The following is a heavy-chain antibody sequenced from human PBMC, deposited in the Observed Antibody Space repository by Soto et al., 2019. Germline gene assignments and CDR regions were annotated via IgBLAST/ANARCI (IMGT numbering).Heavy chain of an antibody. J-gene: IGHJ4*02. D-gene: IGHD6-6*01. Sequence: QVQVVQSGTEVKKPGASVKISCKASGYSFTAYFMHWVRQAPGQGLEWMGIVNPSGGNTNYAQKFQGRVTMTWDTSTSTVYMELSSLTSDDTAVYYCARAPYSSSSFVFDYWCQGTLVTVSS. V-gene: IGHV1-46*01. CDR3: ARAPYSSSSFVFDY. CDR2: VNPSGGNT. CDR1: GYSFTAYF.